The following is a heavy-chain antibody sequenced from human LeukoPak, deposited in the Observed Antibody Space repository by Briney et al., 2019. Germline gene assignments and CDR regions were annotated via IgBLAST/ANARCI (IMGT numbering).Heavy chain of an antibody. V-gene: IGHV1-18*01. J-gene: IGHJ5*02. CDR1: GYTFTSYG. CDR3: ARDKRFLEWLPNWFDP. Sequence: ASVKVSCKASGYTFTSYGISWVRQAPGQGLEWMGWISAYNGNTNYAQKLQGRVTMTTDTSTSTAYMELRSLRSDDTAVYYCARDKRFLEWLPNWFDPWAREPWSPSPQ. D-gene: IGHD3-3*01. CDR2: ISAYNGNT.